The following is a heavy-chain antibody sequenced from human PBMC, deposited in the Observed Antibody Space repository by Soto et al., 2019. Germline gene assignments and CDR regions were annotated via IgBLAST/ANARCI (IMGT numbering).Heavy chain of an antibody. CDR1: GFSLSNAGMG. CDR3: ARAVDRAISDVWFDP. J-gene: IGHJ5*02. Sequence: SGPTLVNPTETLTLTCTVSGFSLSNAGMGVSWIRQPPGKALEWLAHIFSSDEKSYRTSLETRLTVSKDTSKSQVVLTMTNMDPLDTATYYCARAVDRAISDVWFDPWGQGTQVTVSS. D-gene: IGHD5-18*01. V-gene: IGHV2-26*01. CDR2: IFSSDEK.